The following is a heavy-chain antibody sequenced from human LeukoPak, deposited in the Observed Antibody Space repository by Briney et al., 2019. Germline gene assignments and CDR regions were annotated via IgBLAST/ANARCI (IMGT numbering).Heavy chain of an antibody. CDR1: GFTFSSYA. J-gene: IGHJ4*02. Sequence: PGRTLRLSCAASGFTFSSYAMHWVRQAPGKGLEWVALIPYDGSNKYYADSVKGRFTVSRDNSKNTLYLQMNSLRAEDMAVYYCAKDGGQGADYWGQGTLVSVSS. CDR2: IPYDGSNK. V-gene: IGHV3-30*04. CDR3: AKDGGQGADY. D-gene: IGHD3-16*01.